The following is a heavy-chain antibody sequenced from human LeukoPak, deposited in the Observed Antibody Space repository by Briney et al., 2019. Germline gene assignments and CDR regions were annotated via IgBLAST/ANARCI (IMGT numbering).Heavy chain of an antibody. CDR3: ATYSGSRSFGY. D-gene: IGHD1-26*01. CDR2: IKQDGSEK. V-gene: IGHV3-7*01. J-gene: IGHJ4*02. Sequence: GGSLRLSCTASGLTLSNYWMIWVRQAPGKGLQWVAKIKQDGSEKYYVDSVKGRFTISRDNAKNSLCLQMNSLRAEDTAMYYCATYSGSRSFGYWGQGSLVTVSS. CDR1: GLTLSNYW.